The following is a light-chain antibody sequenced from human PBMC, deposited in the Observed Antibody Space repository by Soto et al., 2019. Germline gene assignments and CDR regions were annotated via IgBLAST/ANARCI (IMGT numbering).Light chain of an antibody. J-gene: IGLJ1*01. Sequence: QSALTQPASVSGSPGQSIAISCTGTSSDVGAYNYVSWYQQHPGKAPKLMIYDVSHRPSGASDRFSGSKSGNTASLTISGLQSEDEADYYCTSYTSSSTYVFGTGTKLTVL. CDR1: SSDVGAYNY. CDR2: DVS. V-gene: IGLV2-14*01. CDR3: TSYTSSSTYV.